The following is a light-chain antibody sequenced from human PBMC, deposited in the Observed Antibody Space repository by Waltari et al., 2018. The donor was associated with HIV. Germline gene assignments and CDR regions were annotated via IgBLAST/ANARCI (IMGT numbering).Light chain of an antibody. CDR2: TNN. Sequence: QAGPTQPPSVSKGLRQTATITCTGNSNKVGNQGEDRLQQHQGHPPNLLSYTNNNRPSGISERLSASRSGNTASLTITGLQPEDEADYYCSAWDSSLSAVVFGGGTKLTVL. J-gene: IGLJ2*01. CDR1: SNKVGNQG. V-gene: IGLV10-54*01. CDR3: SAWDSSLSAVV.